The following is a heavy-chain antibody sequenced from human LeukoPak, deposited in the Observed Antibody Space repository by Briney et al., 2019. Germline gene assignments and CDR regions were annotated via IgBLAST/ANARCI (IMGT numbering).Heavy chain of an antibody. CDR1: GFTFSSYA. D-gene: IGHD3-10*01. Sequence: PGGSLRLSCAASGFTFSSYAMHWVRQAPGKGLEWVAVISYDGSNKYYADSVKGRFTISRDNSKNTLYLQMSSLRAEDTAVYYCVKGGRDDYWGQGTLVTVSS. J-gene: IGHJ4*02. V-gene: IGHV3-30-3*01. CDR3: VKGGRDDY. CDR2: ISYDGSNK.